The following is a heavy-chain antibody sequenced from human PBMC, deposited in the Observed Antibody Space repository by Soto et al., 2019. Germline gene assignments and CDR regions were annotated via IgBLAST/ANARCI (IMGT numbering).Heavy chain of an antibody. Sequence: GSLRLSCAASGFTFSSYTMSWVRQAPGKGLEWVSAISGSGGSTYYADSVKGRFTISRDNSKNALYLQMNSLRAEDTAVYYCAKDGGFSGYYYEYYFDYWGQGPLVTVSS. J-gene: IGHJ4*02. CDR1: GFTFSSYT. D-gene: IGHD3-22*01. CDR2: ISGSGGST. CDR3: AKDGGFSGYYYEYYFDY. V-gene: IGHV3-23*01.